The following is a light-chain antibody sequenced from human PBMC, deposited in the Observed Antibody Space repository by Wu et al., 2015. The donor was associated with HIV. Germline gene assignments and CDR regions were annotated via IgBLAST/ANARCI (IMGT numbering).Light chain of an antibody. CDR1: QSTSTY. Sequence: IQLTQSPSSLSASIGDRVTITCRASQSTSTYLNWYQQKPGKAPKLLIYAASNLHSGIPSRFSGSGSGTDFTLAISSLQPEDFASYFCQQSYSTLYSFGQGTKLEIK. J-gene: IGKJ2*03. CDR3: QQSYSTLYS. CDR2: AAS. V-gene: IGKV1-39*01.